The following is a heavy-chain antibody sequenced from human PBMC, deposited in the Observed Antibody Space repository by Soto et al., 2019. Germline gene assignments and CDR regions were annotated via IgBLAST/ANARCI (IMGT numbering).Heavy chain of an antibody. J-gene: IGHJ4*02. CDR3: ARIEYYYDSSGYGRQLIDY. D-gene: IGHD3-22*01. CDR1: GGSISDYY. Sequence: SETLSLTCTVSGGSISDYYWSWIRQPPGKGLEWIAYIFYSGNTNYNPSLKSRVAMSVDTSKNQFSLKLSSVTAADTAVYYCARIEYYYDSSGYGRQLIDYWGQGTLVTVSS. V-gene: IGHV4-59*01. CDR2: IFYSGNT.